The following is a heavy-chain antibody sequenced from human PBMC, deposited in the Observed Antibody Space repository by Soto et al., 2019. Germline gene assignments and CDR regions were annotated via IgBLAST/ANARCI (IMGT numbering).Heavy chain of an antibody. CDR3: ATGRGWFDF. D-gene: IGHD3-10*01. CDR1: GYSFSDYY. J-gene: IGHJ5*01. V-gene: IGHV1-46*04. CDR2: FNPKDKTT. Sequence: QVHLVQSGAEVKTPGASVKVSCRPSGYSFSDYYLHWVRQAPGQGLEWMGVFNPKDKTTTYAQKLQGRVTMTTDASTSTVYMELPSLRSEDTAVYYCATGRGWFDFWGQWTLVTVSS.